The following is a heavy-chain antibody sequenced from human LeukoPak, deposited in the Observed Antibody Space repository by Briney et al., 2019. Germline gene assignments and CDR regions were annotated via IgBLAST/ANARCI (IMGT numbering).Heavy chain of an antibody. CDR3: ARVYYYGSGRSSWFDP. V-gene: IGHV3-21*01. CDR1: GFTFSSYS. J-gene: IGHJ5*02. Sequence: GGSLRLSCAASGFTFSSYSMNWVRQAPGKGLEWVSSISSSSSYIYYADSVKGRFTISRDNAKNSLYLQMNSLRAEDTAVYYCARVYYYGSGRSSWFDPWGQGTQVTVSS. D-gene: IGHD3-10*01. CDR2: ISSSSSYI.